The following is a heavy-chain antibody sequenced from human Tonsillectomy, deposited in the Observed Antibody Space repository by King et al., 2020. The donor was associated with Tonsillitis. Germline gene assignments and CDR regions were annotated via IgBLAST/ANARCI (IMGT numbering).Heavy chain of an antibody. Sequence: VQLVESGGGLVKPGGSLRLSCAASGFTFSDAWMGWIRKAPGKGLEWVGRIQTRANGGTNEYAAPVKGRFTISRDDSKNTLYLKMNSLGPDDTAVYYCTRRSSLGGQGTLVTVSS. CDR3: TRRSSL. CDR1: GFTFSDAW. J-gene: IGHJ4*02. V-gene: IGHV3-15*01. D-gene: IGHD2-2*01. CDR2: IQTRANGGTN.